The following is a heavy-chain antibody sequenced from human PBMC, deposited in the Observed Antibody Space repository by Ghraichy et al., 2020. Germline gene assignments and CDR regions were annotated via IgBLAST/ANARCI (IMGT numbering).Heavy chain of an antibody. CDR1: GFMFSDHW. CDR3: VRDFSRDFDY. V-gene: IGHV3-7*01. Sequence: LSLTCAASGFMFSDHWMSWVRQIPAKGLEWVGQINQDGSQKYYVDSMKGRFTISRDNAKKSLYLQMNSLRADDTGVYYCVRDFSRDFDYWGQGTLVNVSS. D-gene: IGHD3-3*01. J-gene: IGHJ4*02. CDR2: INQDGSQK.